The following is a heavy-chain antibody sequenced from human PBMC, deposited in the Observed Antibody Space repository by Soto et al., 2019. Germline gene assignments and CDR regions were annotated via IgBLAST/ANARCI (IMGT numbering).Heavy chain of an antibody. CDR3: ARGGDYGSGGAFDL. Sequence: QGQLQKSGPGLVKPSGTLSLTGGVSSGYISTSYWWSWVRLAPGKGLEWIGEISHSGITNYKPSLKSRVTMSVDKSKSQFSLKMSSVTAADTAVYYCARGGDYGSGGAFDLWGQGTLVTVSA. J-gene: IGHJ3*01. CDR2: ISHSGIT. CDR1: SGYISTSYW. D-gene: IGHD2-21*01. V-gene: IGHV4-4*02.